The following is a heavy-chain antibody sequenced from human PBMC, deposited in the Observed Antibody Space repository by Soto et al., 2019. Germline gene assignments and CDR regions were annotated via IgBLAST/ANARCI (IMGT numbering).Heavy chain of an antibody. CDR3: ARVTMVRGVIITRVRYFDY. Sequence: ETLSLTCAVYGGSFSGYYWSWIRQPPGKGLEWIGEINHSGSTNYNPSLKSRVTISVDTSKNQFSLKLSSVTAADTAVYYCARVTMVRGVIITRVRYFDYWGQGTLATVSS. V-gene: IGHV4-34*01. CDR2: INHSGST. CDR1: GGSFSGYY. J-gene: IGHJ4*02. D-gene: IGHD3-10*01.